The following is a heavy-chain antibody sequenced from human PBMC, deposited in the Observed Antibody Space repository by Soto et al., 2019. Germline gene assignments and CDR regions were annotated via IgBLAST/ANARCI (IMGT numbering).Heavy chain of an antibody. CDR1: AGSISNINYY. Sequence: QVQLQESGPGLVRPSQTLSLTCTVSAGSISNINYYWRWIRQHPEKGLEWIGYISYSGSTFYHSSLKSRVTISLDTSKKQLSLTLTSVTAADTAVYYFARAAQWDGFDPWGQGTMVTVSS. CDR3: ARAAQWDGFDP. CDR2: ISYSGST. J-gene: IGHJ3*01. V-gene: IGHV4-31*03. D-gene: IGHD2-8*01.